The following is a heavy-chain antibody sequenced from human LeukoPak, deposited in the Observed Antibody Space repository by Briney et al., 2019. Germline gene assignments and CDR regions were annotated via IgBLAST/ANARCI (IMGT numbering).Heavy chain of an antibody. CDR2: IWYDGSNK. CDR3: ARQYGSGSLNRFDP. CDR1: GFTFSSYG. Sequence: GGSLRLSCAASGFTFSSYGMHWVRQAPGKGLEWVAVIWYDGSNKYYADSVKGRFTISRDNSKNTLYLQMNSLRAEDTAVYYCARQYGSGSLNRFDPWGQGTLVTVSS. D-gene: IGHD3-10*01. V-gene: IGHV3-33*01. J-gene: IGHJ5*02.